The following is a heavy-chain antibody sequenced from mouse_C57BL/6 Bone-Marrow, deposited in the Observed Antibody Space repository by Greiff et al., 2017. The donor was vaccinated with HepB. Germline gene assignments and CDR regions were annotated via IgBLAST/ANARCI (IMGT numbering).Heavy chain of an antibody. CDR1: GYTFTSYG. D-gene: IGHD1-1*01. CDR2: IYPRSGNT. J-gene: IGHJ3*01. CDR3: ASRGLYYPQWGFAY. V-gene: IGHV1-81*01. Sequence: VMLVESGAELARPGASVKLSCKASGYTFTSYGISWVKQRTGQGLEWIGEIYPRSGNTYYNEKFKGKATLTADKSSSTAYMELRSLTSEDSAVYFCASRGLYYPQWGFAYWGQGTLVTVSA.